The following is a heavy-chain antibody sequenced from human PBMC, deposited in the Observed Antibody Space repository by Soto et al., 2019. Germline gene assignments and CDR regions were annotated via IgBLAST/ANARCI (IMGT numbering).Heavy chain of an antibody. V-gene: IGHV1-2*04. CDR1: GYTFTGYY. D-gene: IGHD3-22*01. CDR3: ARDQGNYYDSSGTTWRSKYYCYGMDV. J-gene: IGHJ6*02. Sequence: ASVKVSCKASGYTFTGYYMHWVRQAPGQGLEWMGWINPNSGGTNYAQKFQGWVTMTRDTSISTAYMELSRLRSDDTAVYYCARDQGNYYDSSGTTWRSKYYCYGMDVWGQGTTVTVSS. CDR2: INPNSGGT.